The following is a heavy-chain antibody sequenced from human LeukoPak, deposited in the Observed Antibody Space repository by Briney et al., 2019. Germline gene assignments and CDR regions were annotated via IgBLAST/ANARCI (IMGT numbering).Heavy chain of an antibody. CDR1: GGTFSSYA. J-gene: IGHJ5*02. CDR2: FIPILGIA. V-gene: IGHV1-69*04. Sequence: SVKLSCTAAGGTFSSYAISWVRQAPGQGLEWMGGFIPILGIANYARTFQGRVTITADKSTSTAYMELSSLRSEDTAVFYCARAGGYSGYDYVRDGSGWFDPWGQGTLVTVSS. CDR3: ARAGGYSGYDYVRDGSGWFDP. D-gene: IGHD5-12*01.